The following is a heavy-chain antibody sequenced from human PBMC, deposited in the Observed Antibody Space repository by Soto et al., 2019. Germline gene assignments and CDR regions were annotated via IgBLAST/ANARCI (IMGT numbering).Heavy chain of an antibody. J-gene: IGHJ4*02. V-gene: IGHV3-53*01. CDR3: ARATRYFGAFDS. CDR1: GFSVSNNY. D-gene: IGHD3-16*01. Sequence: EVQLVESGGGLIQPGGSLRLSCAASGFSVSNNYMTWVRQDPGKGLEWVSIIYSGGSTYYSESVKGRTTISRDTSKNIVCLQVNSLRAEDTAVYYCARATRYFGAFDSWGQGTLVTVSS. CDR2: IYSGGST.